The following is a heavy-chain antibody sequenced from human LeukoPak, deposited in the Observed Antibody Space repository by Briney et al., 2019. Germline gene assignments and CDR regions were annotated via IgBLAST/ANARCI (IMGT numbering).Heavy chain of an antibody. V-gene: IGHV1-69*13. CDR3: ARDAPGMGYYDTSAYHNNYLDP. Sequence: SVKVSCEACGCTFSNYAISWVLQAPGQGLEWMGRNIPIFGTANYAQRFQGRVTIIADQSTSTVYMELSNLKSEDTAVYYCARDAPGMGYYDTSAYHNNYLDPWGQGTLVTVSS. CDR1: GCTFSNYA. J-gene: IGHJ5*02. D-gene: IGHD3-22*01. CDR2: NIPIFGTA.